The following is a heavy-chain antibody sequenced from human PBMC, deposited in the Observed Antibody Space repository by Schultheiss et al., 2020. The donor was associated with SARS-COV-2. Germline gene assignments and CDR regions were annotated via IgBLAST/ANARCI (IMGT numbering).Heavy chain of an antibody. CDR1: GGSFSGYY. CDR2: IYYSGST. Sequence: SETLSLTCAVYGGSFSGYYWSWIRQPPGKGLEWIGYIYYSGSTNYNPSLKSRVTISVDTSKNQFSLKLSSVTAADTAVYYCARGRNYYGSGTLYYYYGMDVWGQGTTVTVSS. J-gene: IGHJ6*02. CDR3: ARGRNYYGSGTLYYYYGMDV. D-gene: IGHD3-10*01. V-gene: IGHV4-34*01.